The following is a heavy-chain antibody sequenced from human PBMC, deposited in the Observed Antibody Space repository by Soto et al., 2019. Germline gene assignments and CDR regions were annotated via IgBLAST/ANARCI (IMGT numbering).Heavy chain of an antibody. V-gene: IGHV4-34*01. D-gene: IGHD6-13*01. CDR1: GGSFSGYY. Sequence: PSETLSLTCAVYGGSFSGYYWSWIRQPPGKGLEWIGEINHSGSTNYNPSLKSRVTISVDTSKNQFSLKLSSVTAADTAVYYCARHGEHSSSWYFDYWGQGTLVTVYS. CDR3: ARHGEHSSSWYFDY. J-gene: IGHJ4*02. CDR2: INHSGST.